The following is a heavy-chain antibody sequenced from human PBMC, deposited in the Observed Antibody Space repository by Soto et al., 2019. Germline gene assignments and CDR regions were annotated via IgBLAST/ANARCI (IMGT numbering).Heavy chain of an antibody. Sequence: PSETLSLTCTVSGGSISSYYWSWIRQPPGKGLEWIGYIYYSGSTNYNPSLKSRVTISVDTSKNQFSLKLSSVTAADTAVYYCARDGPQPYCSSTSCPMNFWGQGTLVPVSS. D-gene: IGHD2-2*01. V-gene: IGHV4-59*12. CDR1: GGSISSYY. CDR2: IYYSGST. J-gene: IGHJ4*02. CDR3: ARDGPQPYCSSTSCPMNF.